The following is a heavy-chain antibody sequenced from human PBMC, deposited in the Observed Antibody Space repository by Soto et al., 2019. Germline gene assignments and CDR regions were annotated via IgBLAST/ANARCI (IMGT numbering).Heavy chain of an antibody. D-gene: IGHD6-19*01. CDR1: GGSISSSSYY. Sequence: SETLSLTCTVSGGSISSSSYYWGWIRQPPGKGLEWIGSIYYSGSTYYNPSLKSRVTISVDTSKNQSSLKLSSVTAADTAVYYCARHGHIAVAGYYFDYWGQGLLVTAPS. CDR3: ARHGHIAVAGYYFDY. V-gene: IGHV4-39*01. CDR2: IYYSGST. J-gene: IGHJ4*02.